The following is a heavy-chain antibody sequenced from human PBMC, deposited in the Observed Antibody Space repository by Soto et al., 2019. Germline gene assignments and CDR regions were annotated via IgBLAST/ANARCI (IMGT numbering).Heavy chain of an antibody. J-gene: IGHJ4*02. CDR2: IWYDGSNK. D-gene: IGHD4-17*01. V-gene: IGHV3-33*01. CDR1: GFTFSSYG. CDR3: ARGYYGDGIDY. Sequence: QVQLVESGGGVVQPGRSLRLSCAASGFTFSSYGMHWVRQAPGKGLEWVAVIWYDGSNKYYADSVKGRFTISRDNSKNTLYLQMNSLRAEDTAVYYCARGYYGDGIDYWGQGTLVTVSS.